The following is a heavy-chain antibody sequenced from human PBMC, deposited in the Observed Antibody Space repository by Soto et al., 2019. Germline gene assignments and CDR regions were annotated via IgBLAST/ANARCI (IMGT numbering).Heavy chain of an antibody. CDR3: ARDRASLRF. Sequence: SETLSLTCTVSGGSFSPYYWSWIRQPPGKGLEWIGNIYYSGATNYNPSLKSRVSMSVDASNNQFSLKLLSVTAADTAFYYCARDRASLRFWGPGTLVTVSS. CDR2: IYYSGAT. J-gene: IGHJ4*02. V-gene: IGHV4-59*01. CDR1: GGSFSPYY. D-gene: IGHD3-16*01.